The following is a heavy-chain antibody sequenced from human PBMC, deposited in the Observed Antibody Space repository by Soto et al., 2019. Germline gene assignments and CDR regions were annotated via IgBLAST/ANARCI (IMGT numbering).Heavy chain of an antibody. V-gene: IGHV1-18*01. CDR2: ISAYNGNT. CDR3: ARSQDFWQEDAFDI. D-gene: IGHD3-3*01. Sequence: ASVKVSCKASGYTFTSYGISWVRQAPGQGLEWMGWISAYNGNTNYAQKLQGRVTMTTDTSTSTAYMELRSLRSDDTAVYYCARSQDFWQEDAFDIWGQGTMVTVSS. J-gene: IGHJ3*02. CDR1: GYTFTSYG.